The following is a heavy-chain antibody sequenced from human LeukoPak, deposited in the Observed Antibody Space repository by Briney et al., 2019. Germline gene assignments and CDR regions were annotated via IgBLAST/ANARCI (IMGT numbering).Heavy chain of an antibody. CDR1: GFTFGKYW. CDR2: IKLDGSEK. J-gene: IGHJ4*02. D-gene: IGHD5-24*01. Sequence: GGSLRLSCVASGFTFGKYWMSWVRQAPGKGLEWVANIKLDGSEKNYVDSVKGRFTISRDNTKNSLYLQMNSLRSEDTALYYCANSRDGYNIDYWGQGTLVTVSS. CDR3: ANSRDGYNIDY. V-gene: IGHV3-7*03.